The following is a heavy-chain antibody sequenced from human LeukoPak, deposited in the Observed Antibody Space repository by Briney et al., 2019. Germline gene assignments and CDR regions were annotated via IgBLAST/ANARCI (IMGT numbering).Heavy chain of an antibody. D-gene: IGHD3-22*01. CDR1: GGSISSYY. V-gene: IGHV4-59*01. Sequence: SETLSLTCTVSGGSISSYYWSWIRQPPGKGLEWIGYIYYSGSTNYNPSLKSRVIISVDTSKNQFSLKLSSVTAADTAVYYCARDQNYYDSSGYYDYWGQGTLVTVSS. J-gene: IGHJ4*02. CDR2: IYYSGST. CDR3: ARDQNYYDSSGYYDY.